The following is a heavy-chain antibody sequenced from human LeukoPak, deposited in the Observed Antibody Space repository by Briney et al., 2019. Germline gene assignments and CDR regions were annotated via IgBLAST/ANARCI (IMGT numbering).Heavy chain of an antibody. CDR2: INPNSGGT. Sequence: ASVNVSCKASGYTFTGYYMHWVRQAPGQGLEWMGWINPNSGGTNYAQEFQGWVTMTRDTSISTAYMELSRLRSDDTAVYYCARGVATNRYYFDYWGQGTLVTVSS. V-gene: IGHV1-2*04. CDR1: GYTFTGYY. D-gene: IGHD5-12*01. J-gene: IGHJ4*02. CDR3: ARGVATNRYYFDY.